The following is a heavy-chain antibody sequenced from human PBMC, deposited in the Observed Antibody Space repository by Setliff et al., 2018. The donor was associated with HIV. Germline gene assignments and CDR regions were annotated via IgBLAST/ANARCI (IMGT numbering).Heavy chain of an antibody. CDR1: GYSFTNYW. J-gene: IGHJ3*02. CDR3: ARGRQWLVHDAFDI. CDR2: IYPGDSDT. D-gene: IGHD6-19*01. V-gene: IGHV5-51*01. Sequence: GESLKISCQGSGYSFTNYWIGWVRQMPGKGLEWMGIIYPGDSDTRYSPSFQGQVTISADKSTTTAYLQLNSLRASDTAMYYCARGRQWLVHDAFDIWGQGTMVTVSS.